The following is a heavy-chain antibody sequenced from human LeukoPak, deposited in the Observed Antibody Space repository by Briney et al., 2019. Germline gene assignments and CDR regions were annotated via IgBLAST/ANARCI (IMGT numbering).Heavy chain of an antibody. V-gene: IGHV1-46*01. J-gene: IGHJ4*02. CDR2: INPSGGST. Sequence: GASVKVSCKASGYTFIDSFMHWVRLAPGQGLEWMGIINPSGGSTSYAQKFQGRVTMTRDMSTSTVYMELSSLRSEDTAVYYCARVRSSYFDYWGQGTLVTVSS. CDR1: GYTFIDSF. CDR3: ARVRSSYFDY.